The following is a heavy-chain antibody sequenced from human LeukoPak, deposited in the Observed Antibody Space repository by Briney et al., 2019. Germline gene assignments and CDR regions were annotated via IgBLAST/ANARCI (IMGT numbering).Heavy chain of an antibody. CDR1: GGTFSSYA. CDR2: IIPIFGTA. J-gene: IGHJ4*02. V-gene: IGHV1-69*05. D-gene: IGHD4/OR15-4a*01. Sequence: ASVKVSCKASGGTFSSYAISWVRQAPGQGLEWMGGIIPIFGTANYAQKFQGRVTITTDESTSTAYMELSSLRAEDTAVYYCAKARGATYGTYYFNYWGQGTLVTVSS. CDR3: AKARGATYGTYYFNY.